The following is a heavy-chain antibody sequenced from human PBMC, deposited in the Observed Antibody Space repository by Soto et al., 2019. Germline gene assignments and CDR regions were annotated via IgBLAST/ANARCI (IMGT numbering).Heavy chain of an antibody. V-gene: IGHV3-21*01. CDR3: ARTYYSDTSGYSDAFDI. CDR1: TFTLSDYT. J-gene: IGHJ3*02. CDR2: ISGSGSYK. D-gene: IGHD3-22*01. Sequence: SCGASTFTLSDYTMNWVRQAPGKGLEWVSSISGSGSYKYYADSVKGRFTISRDNAKNSLFLQMDSLRAEDTGVYYCARTYYSDTSGYSDAFDIWGQGTMVTVSS.